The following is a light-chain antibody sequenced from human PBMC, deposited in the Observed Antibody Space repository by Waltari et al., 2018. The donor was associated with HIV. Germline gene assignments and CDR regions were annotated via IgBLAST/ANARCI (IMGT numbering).Light chain of an antibody. Sequence: IVMPHLPDSLPVFLAERPPTNGRSAQMVFYNSNNMNYLAWYQQKPRQPPKLLIYWASTRESGVPDRFTGSGSGTDFTLTISSLQAEDVAVYYCQQYSTVPPTFGEGTKVEIK. V-gene: IGKV4-1*01. CDR2: WAS. CDR3: QQYSTVPPT. CDR1: QMVFYNSNNMNY. J-gene: IGKJ1*01.